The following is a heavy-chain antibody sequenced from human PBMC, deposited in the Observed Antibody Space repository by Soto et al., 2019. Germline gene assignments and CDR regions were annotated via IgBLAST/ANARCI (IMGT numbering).Heavy chain of an antibody. CDR2: ISTTGSHI. CDR3: ASPFWFDS. J-gene: IGHJ5*01. CDR1: GFSFSSYS. V-gene: IGHV3-21*02. Sequence: EVQLVESGGGLVKPGGSLRLSCAASGFSFSSYSMNWVRQAPGRGLEWVSSISTTGSHIYYADSVKGRFTISRDNAKNSLYLQMNSLRAEDSAVYYCASPFWFDSWGQGPLVTVSS.